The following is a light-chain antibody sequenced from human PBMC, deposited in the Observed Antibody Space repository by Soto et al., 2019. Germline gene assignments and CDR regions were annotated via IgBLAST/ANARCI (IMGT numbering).Light chain of an antibody. J-gene: IGLJ2*01. V-gene: IGLV1-40*01. Sequence: QSALTQPPSVSGAPGQRVTISCTGSSSNIGAGFDVHWYQQLPGTAPKLLIFGNSNRPSGVLERFSGSKSGTSASLAITGLQAEDEADYYCQSYDNSLSGDVVLGGGTKLTVL. CDR1: SSNIGAGFD. CDR3: QSYDNSLSGDVV. CDR2: GNS.